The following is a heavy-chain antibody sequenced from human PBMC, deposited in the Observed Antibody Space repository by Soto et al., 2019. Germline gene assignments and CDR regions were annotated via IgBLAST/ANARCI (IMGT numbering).Heavy chain of an antibody. D-gene: IGHD2-2*01. V-gene: IGHV3-21*01. Sequence: GVSLRLSCAASGFTFSGYSMNWVRQAPGKGLEWVSSISSSSSYIYYADSVKGRFTISRDNAKNSLYLQMNSPRAEDTAVYYCASQIVVVPAATDDAFDIWGQGTMVTVSS. CDR2: ISSSSSYI. J-gene: IGHJ3*02. CDR1: GFTFSGYS. CDR3: ASQIVVVPAATDDAFDI.